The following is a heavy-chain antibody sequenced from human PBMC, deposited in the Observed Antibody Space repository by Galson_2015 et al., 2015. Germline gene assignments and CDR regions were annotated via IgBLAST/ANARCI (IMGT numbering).Heavy chain of an antibody. CDR1: GFTFSSYA. Sequence: SLRLSCAASGFTFSSYAMHWVRQSPGKGLEWVAVISYDGSNKYYADSVKGRFTISRDNSKNTLYLQMNSLRAEDTAVYYCARDNDYIWGSYREYAFGIWGQGTMVTVSS. V-gene: IGHV3-30*01. CDR2: ISYDGSNK. CDR3: ARDNDYIWGSYREYAFGI. J-gene: IGHJ3*02. D-gene: IGHD3-16*02.